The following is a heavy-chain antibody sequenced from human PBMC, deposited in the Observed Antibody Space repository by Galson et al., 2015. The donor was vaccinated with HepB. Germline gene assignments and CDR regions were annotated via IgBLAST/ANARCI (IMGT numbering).Heavy chain of an antibody. CDR1: GFSFDTYA. V-gene: IGHV3-23*01. Sequence: SLRLSCAASGFSFDTYAMSWVRQAPGKGLEWVSSISGGGHNTYYADAVRGRFTISRDNSNNTVYLQMNSLRGEDTAMYYCAKDPDFDFYSEKTTTFHYWGRGTLDPASS. CDR2: ISGGGHNT. D-gene: IGHD3-3*01. J-gene: IGHJ4*02. CDR3: AKDPDFDFYSEKTTTFHY.